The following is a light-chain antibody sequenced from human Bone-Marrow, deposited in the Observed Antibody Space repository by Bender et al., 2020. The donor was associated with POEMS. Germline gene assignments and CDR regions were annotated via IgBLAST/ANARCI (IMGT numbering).Light chain of an antibody. CDR3: SSFTNRSPPVV. J-gene: IGLJ2*01. CDR2: DVS. CDR1: SSDVGSYNL. Sequence: QSALTQPASMSGSPGQSITISCTGTSSDVGSYNLVSWYQQHPGRAPKLIIYDVSSRPSGVSNRFSGSKAGNTASLTISGLQAEDEADYFCSSFTNRSPPVVFGGGTTLTVL. V-gene: IGLV2-14*02.